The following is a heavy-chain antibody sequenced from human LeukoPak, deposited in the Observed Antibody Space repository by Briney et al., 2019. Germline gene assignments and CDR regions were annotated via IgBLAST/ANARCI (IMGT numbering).Heavy chain of an antibody. CDR2: IYYSGST. V-gene: IGHV4-59*08. D-gene: IGHD3-9*01. CDR1: GASMSSYY. Sequence: SETLSLTCNVSGASMSSYYWSWFRQPPGKGLEWITYIYYSGSTKYNPSLKSRVTASLDMSRNQFSLKLSSVTAADTAVYYCARTANKRYFDWLLDAFDIWGQGTMVTVSS. CDR3: ARTANKRYFDWLLDAFDI. J-gene: IGHJ3*02.